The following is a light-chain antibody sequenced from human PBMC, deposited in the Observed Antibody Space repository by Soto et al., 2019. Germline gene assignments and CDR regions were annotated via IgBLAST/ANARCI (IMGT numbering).Light chain of an antibody. J-gene: IGLJ1*01. CDR1: SSNIVANYD. CDR3: QSYDSSLNRV. V-gene: IGLV1-40*01. Sequence: QSVLSQPPSVSGAPGQRITISCTGSSSNIVANYDVHWYRQVPGTAPKLLMSGDNNRPSGVADRFSGSKSGTSASLAITRLQAEDEAYYYCQSYDSSLNRVFGTGTKLTVL. CDR2: GDN.